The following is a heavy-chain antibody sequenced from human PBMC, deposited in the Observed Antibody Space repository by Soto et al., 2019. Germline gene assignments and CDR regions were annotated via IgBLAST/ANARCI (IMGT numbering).Heavy chain of an antibody. CDR2: IYYSGST. CDR1: GVSFSNYY. J-gene: IGHJ5*02. V-gene: IGHV4-59*06. D-gene: IGHD3-22*01. CDR3: ARELAVVANLNWFEP. Sequence: SETLSLTCTFSGVSFSNYYWNWIRQHPGKDLEKIGYIYYSGSTYYNPSLKSRVTISVDTSKNQFSLKLSSVTAADTAVYYCARELAVVANLNWFEPWGQGNLVTVSS.